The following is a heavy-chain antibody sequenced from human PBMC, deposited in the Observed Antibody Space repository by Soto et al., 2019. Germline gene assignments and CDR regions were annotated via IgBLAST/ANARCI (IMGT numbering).Heavy chain of an antibody. CDR3: AKDRDDYGASEYFQH. CDR2: ISSSGSTI. CDR1: GFTFSDYY. Sequence: GGSLRLSCAASGFTFSDYYMSWIRQAPGKGLEWVSYISSSGSTIYYADSVKGRFTISRDNSKNTLYLQMNSLRAEDTAVYYCAKDRDDYGASEYFQHWGQGTLVTVSS. D-gene: IGHD4-17*01. V-gene: IGHV3-11*01. J-gene: IGHJ1*01.